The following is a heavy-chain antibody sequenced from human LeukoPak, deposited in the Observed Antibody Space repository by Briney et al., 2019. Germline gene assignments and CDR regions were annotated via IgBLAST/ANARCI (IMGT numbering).Heavy chain of an antibody. CDR1: GFTFSTSG. CDR2: IVVGSGKT. J-gene: IGHJ1*01. CDR3: AADLPNYYDRRYFQH. Sequence: SVKVSCKASGFTFSTSGMQWVRQARGQRLEWIGWIVVGSGKTDYAQKFQERVTITRDMSTSTGHMELSGLRSEDTAVYYCAADLPNYYDRRYFQHWGQGTPVTVSS. V-gene: IGHV1-58*02. D-gene: IGHD3-22*01.